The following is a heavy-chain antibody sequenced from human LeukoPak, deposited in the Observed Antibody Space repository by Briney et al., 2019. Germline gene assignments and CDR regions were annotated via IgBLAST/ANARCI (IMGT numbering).Heavy chain of an antibody. J-gene: IGHJ4*02. D-gene: IGHD3-10*01. CDR3: ARDNNYGSFDY. V-gene: IGHV3-74*01. Sequence: GGSLRLSCAASGFTFSSYWMHWVRQVPGKGLVWVSHINSDGSSTSYADSVKGRFTISRDNAKNTVYLQMNSLRAEDTAVYYCARDNNYGSFDYWGQGTLVTVSS. CDR2: INSDGSST. CDR1: GFTFSSYW.